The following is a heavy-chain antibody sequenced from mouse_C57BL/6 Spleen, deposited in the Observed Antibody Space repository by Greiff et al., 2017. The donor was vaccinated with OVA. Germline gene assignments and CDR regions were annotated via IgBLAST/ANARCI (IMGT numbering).Heavy chain of an antibody. V-gene: IGHV1-59*01. CDR1: GYTFTSYW. J-gene: IGHJ3*01. CDR2: IDPSDSYT. CDR3: ARGRGIDSAWFAY. Sequence: QVQLQQPGAELVRPGPSVKLSCKASGYTFTSYWMHWVKQRPGQGLEWIGVIDPSDSYTNYNQKFKGKATLTVDTSSSTAYMQLSSLTSEDSAVYYCARGRGIDSAWFAYWGQGTLVTVSA.